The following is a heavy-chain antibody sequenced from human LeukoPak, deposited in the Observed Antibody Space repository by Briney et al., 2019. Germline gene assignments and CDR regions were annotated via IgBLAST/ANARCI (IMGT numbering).Heavy chain of an antibody. D-gene: IGHD4-11*01. CDR3: ARHSNYIVGGHPLES. V-gene: IGHV4-4*09. CDR1: GASLNSDY. J-gene: IGHJ4*02. CDR2: IQSSGTT. Sequence: SATLSLTCAVSGASLNSDYWSWIRQPPGKGLEWIGYIQSSGTTNYNTSFKSRVTISIHASKNQFSLELTSMTAADTALYYCARHSNYIVGGHPLESWGQGILVTVSS.